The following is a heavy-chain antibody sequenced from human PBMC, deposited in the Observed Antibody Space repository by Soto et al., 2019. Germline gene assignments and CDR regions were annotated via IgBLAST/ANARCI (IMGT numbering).Heavy chain of an antibody. V-gene: IGHV4-31*03. Sequence: QVQLQESGPGLVKPSQTLSLTCTVSGGSISSGGYYWSWIRQHPGKGLEWIGYIYYSGSTYYNPSLKSRVTISVDMSKDQFSLKLSSVTAADTAVYYCAREMTRDSNPVRSAFDIWGQGTMVTVSS. J-gene: IGHJ3*02. D-gene: IGHD4-4*01. CDR3: AREMTRDSNPVRSAFDI. CDR2: IYYSGST. CDR1: GGSISSGGYY.